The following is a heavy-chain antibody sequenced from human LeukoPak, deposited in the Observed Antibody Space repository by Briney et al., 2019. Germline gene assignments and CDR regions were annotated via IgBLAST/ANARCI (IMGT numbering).Heavy chain of an antibody. J-gene: IGHJ6*03. D-gene: IGHD6-19*01. CDR2: INHSGST. V-gene: IGHV4-34*01. CDR1: GGSFSGYY. CDR3: ARGPLGYSSGWYARYYYYYMDV. Sequence: PSETLSLTCAVYGGSFSGYYWSWIRQPPGKGLEWIGEINHSGSTNYNPSLKSRVTISVDTSKNQFSLKLSPVTAADTAVYYRARGPLGYSSGWYARYYYYYMDVWGKGTTVTVSS.